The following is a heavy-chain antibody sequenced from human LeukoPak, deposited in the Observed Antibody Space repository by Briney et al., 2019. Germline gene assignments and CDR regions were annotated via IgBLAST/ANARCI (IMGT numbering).Heavy chain of an antibody. D-gene: IGHD3-22*01. J-gene: IGHJ3*02. V-gene: IGHV3-9*01. CDR2: ISWNSGSI. CDR3: AKDRHYDSSVAFDI. Sequence: GRSLRLSCAASGFTFDDYAMHWVRQAPGKGLEWVSGISWNSGSIGYADSVKGRFTISRDNAKNSLYLQMNSLRAEDTALYYCAKDRHYDSSVAFDIWGQGTMVTVSS. CDR1: GFTFDDYA.